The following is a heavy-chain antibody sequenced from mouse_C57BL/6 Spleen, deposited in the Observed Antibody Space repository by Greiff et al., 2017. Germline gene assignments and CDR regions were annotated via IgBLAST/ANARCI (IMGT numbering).Heavy chain of an antibody. CDR3: ARSRDYDGWYFDV. D-gene: IGHD2-4*01. Sequence: VQLKESGPVLVKPGASVKMSCKASGYTFTDYYMNWVKQSHGKSLEWIGVINPYNGGTSYNQKFKGKATLTVDKSSSTAYMELNSLTSEDSAVYYCARSRDYDGWYFDVWGTGTTVTVSS. V-gene: IGHV1-19*01. CDR1: GYTFTDYY. J-gene: IGHJ1*03. CDR2: INPYNGGT.